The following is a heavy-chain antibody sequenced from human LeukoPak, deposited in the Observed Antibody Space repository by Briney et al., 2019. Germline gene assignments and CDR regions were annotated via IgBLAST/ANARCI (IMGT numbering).Heavy chain of an antibody. V-gene: IGHV4-4*07. D-gene: IGHD6-19*01. Sequence: SETLSLTCTVSGGSISNHYWNWIRQPAGKGLEWIGRIHISGSTNYNSSLRTRVAMSVDTSKNQFSLRLNSVTAADTAVYYCARDAPFTGSNIAWSPGYWGQGTLVTVSS. CDR1: GGSISNHY. J-gene: IGHJ4*02. CDR3: ARDAPFTGSNIAWSPGY. CDR2: IHISGST.